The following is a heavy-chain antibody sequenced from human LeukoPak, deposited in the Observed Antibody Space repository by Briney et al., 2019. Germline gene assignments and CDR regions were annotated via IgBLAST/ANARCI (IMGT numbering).Heavy chain of an antibody. V-gene: IGHV3-30*02. CDR3: AKDRDDYGNDC. CDR1: GFTFSNFG. D-gene: IGHD4-17*01. CDR2: DRSGGSK. Sequence: PGGSLRLSCAASGFTFSNFGMHWIRQAPGKALEWVAVDRSGGSKHYADSVKGRFTISRDNSKNTLWLEMNNLRTDDTAVYYCAKDRDDYGNDCWGQGVLVTVST. J-gene: IGHJ4*02.